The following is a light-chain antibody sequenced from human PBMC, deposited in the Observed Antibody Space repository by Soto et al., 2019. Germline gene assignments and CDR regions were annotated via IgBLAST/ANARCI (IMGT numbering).Light chain of an antibody. CDR2: EVS. Sequence: QSVLTQPPSASGSPGQSVTISCTGTSSDVGGYNYVSWYQQHPGKAPKLMIYEVSKRPSGVPDRFSASKSGNTASLTVSGLKYEDEADYYCTSYARSNNFVFGTGPKVXVL. CDR3: TSYARSNNFV. V-gene: IGLV2-8*01. CDR1: SSDVGGYNY. J-gene: IGLJ1*01.